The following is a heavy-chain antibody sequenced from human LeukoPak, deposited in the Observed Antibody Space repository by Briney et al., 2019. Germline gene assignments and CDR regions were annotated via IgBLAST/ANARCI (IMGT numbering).Heavy chain of an antibody. Sequence: GGSLRLSCAASGFTFSTYAMSWVRQAPGKGLEWVSAISGSGGSTYYADSVKGRFTISRDNSKNTLYLQMNSLRAEDTAVYYCARPIAVAGGPFDYWGQGTLVTVSS. CDR1: GFTFSTYA. J-gene: IGHJ4*02. V-gene: IGHV3-23*01. D-gene: IGHD6-19*01. CDR3: ARPIAVAGGPFDY. CDR2: ISGSGGST.